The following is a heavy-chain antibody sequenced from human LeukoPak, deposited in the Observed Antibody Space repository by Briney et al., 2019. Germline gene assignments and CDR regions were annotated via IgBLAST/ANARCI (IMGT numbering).Heavy chain of an antibody. CDR1: GFRLTSYG. D-gene: IGHD4-11*01. CDR2: ISPHTGIT. V-gene: IGHV1-18*04. Sequence: ASVKVSCEASGFRLTSYGVSWMRQAPGQGLEWMGWISPHTGITHYAEKFEDRVTMTIDTSTTTAYMELRSLRYADTAVYYCARDSDYSGNGNGDWFDPWGQGTVITVSS. J-gene: IGHJ5*02. CDR3: ARDSDYSGNGNGDWFDP.